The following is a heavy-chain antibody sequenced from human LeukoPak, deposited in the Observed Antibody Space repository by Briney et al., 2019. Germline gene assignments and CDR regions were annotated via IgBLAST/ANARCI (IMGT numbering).Heavy chain of an antibody. CDR2: ISTSSSTI. Sequence: GGSLRLSCAASGFTFRSYSMHWVRQAPGKGLEWLSFISTSSSTIYYADSVKGRFTISRDNAKSSLYLQMNSLRDEDTAVYYCAKTTVVTGYWYFDLWGRGTLVAVSS. CDR1: GFTFRSYS. D-gene: IGHD4-23*01. J-gene: IGHJ2*01. CDR3: AKTTVVTGYWYFDL. V-gene: IGHV3-48*02.